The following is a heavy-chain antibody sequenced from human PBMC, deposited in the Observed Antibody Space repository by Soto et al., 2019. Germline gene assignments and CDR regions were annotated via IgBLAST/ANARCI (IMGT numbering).Heavy chain of an antibody. D-gene: IGHD6-13*01. CDR1: GFTFSNYG. CDR3: AKEGYADSSTWYDC. J-gene: IGHJ5*01. CDR2: ISHDGRAQ. Sequence: QVQLVEYGGGVVQPGRSLRLSCAASGFTFSNYGMQWVPQASGKGLEWVAVISHDGRAQHHADAVKGRFTISRDNSENILYLQMNSLRAEDSAVYYCAKEGYADSSTWYDCWGQGTLVTVSS. V-gene: IGHV3-30*18.